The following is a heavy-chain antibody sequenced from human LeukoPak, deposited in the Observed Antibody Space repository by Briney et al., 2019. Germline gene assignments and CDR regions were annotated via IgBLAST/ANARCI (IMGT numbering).Heavy chain of an antibody. V-gene: IGHV3-30*03. J-gene: IGHJ4*02. Sequence: GRSLRLSCVASGFIFSSYGMHWVRQAPGKGLEWVAVISYDGSNKYYADSVKGRFTISRDNSKNTLYLQMNSLRAEDTAVYYCARTYYYDSSDYSALGYWGQGTLVTVSS. CDR3: ARTYYYDSSDYSALGY. D-gene: IGHD3-22*01. CDR1: GFIFSSYG. CDR2: ISYDGSNK.